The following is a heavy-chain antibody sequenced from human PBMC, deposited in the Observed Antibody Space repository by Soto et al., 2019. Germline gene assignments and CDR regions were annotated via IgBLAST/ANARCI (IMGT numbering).Heavy chain of an antibody. CDR3: ARADWNYVFDY. V-gene: IGHV4-30-4*01. Sequence: PSETLSLTCTVSGGSISSGDYYWSWIRQPPGKGLEWIGYIYYSGSTYYNPSLKSRVTISVDTSKNQSSLKLSSVTAADTAVYYCARADWNYVFDYWGQGTLVTVSS. J-gene: IGHJ4*02. D-gene: IGHD1-7*01. CDR1: GGSISSGDYY. CDR2: IYYSGST.